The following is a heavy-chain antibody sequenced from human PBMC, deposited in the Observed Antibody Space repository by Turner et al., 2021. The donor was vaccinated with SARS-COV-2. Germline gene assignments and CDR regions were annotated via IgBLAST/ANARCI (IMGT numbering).Heavy chain of an antibody. CDR2: VFSSGTT. J-gene: IGHJ4*02. CDR1: AGSISSSSYY. V-gene: IGHV4-39*01. D-gene: IGHD2-2*01. CDR3: VRPACSSTACYFYFDS. Sequence: QVQLQESGPGLVKPSEALSLTCSVSAGSISSSSYYWGWIRQSPGKGLEWLATVFSSGTTYDNPSLNGRVSMSVDTSNNQFSLRLTSATVADTAVYYCVRPACSSTACYFYFDSWGQGILVTVSS.